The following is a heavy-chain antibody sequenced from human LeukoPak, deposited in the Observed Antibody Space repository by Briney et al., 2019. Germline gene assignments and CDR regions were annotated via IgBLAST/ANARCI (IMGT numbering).Heavy chain of an antibody. J-gene: IGHJ3*02. V-gene: IGHV4-59*01. CDR2: IYYSGST. CDR3: ARDYVWGSYRYAFDI. CDR1: GGSISSYY. D-gene: IGHD3-16*02. Sequence: SETLSLTCTVSGGSISSYYWSWIRQPPGKGLEWIGYIYYSGSTNYNPSLKSRVTISVDTSKTQFSLKLSSVTAADTAVYYCARDYVWGSYRYAFDIWGQGTMVTVSS.